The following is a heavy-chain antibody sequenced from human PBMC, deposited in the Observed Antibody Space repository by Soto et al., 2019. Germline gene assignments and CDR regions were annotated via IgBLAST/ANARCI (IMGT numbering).Heavy chain of an antibody. CDR3: ARDQTDSGGYSDS. CDR2: IWNDGSNE. J-gene: IGHJ4*02. D-gene: IGHD2-15*01. V-gene: IGHV3-33*01. CDR1: GFPFRSSG. Sequence: QVQLVESGGGVVRPGGSLRLSCEGSGFPFRSSGIHWVRQAPGKGLEWLAIIWNDGSNEYYADSVKGRFTISRDNSKNTVYLQVTNLRAEDTAVYFCARDQTDSGGYSDSWGQGTLVTVSS.